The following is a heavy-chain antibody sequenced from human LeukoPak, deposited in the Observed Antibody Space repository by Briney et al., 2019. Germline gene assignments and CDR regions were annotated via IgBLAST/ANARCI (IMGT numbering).Heavy chain of an antibody. CDR2: INHNGNVN. CDR1: GFTLTSYS. V-gene: IGHV3-7*03. D-gene: IGHD3-16*01. CDR3: ARGGGLDV. Sequence: GGSLRLSCAASGFTLTSYSMNWVRQAPGKGLEWVASINHNGNVNYYVDSVKGRFTISRDNAKNSLYLQMSNLRAEDTAVYFCARGGGLDVWGQGATVTVSS. J-gene: IGHJ6*02.